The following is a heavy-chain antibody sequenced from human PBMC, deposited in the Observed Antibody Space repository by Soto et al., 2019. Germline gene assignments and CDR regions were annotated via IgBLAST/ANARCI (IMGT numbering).Heavy chain of an antibody. CDR1: GGSFSGYY. CDR3: AREPKGEYYYDRSGYQPVGPSGYFDL. D-gene: IGHD3-22*01. V-gene: IGHV4-34*01. Sequence: QVQLQQWGAGLLKPSETLSLTCAVYGGSFSGYYWSWIRQPPGKGLEWIGEINHSGSTNYNPSLKSRVTITVDSSKNQFSLKLSSVSAEDTAVYYFAREPKGEYYYDRSGYQPVGPSGYFDLWGRGTLVTVSS. CDR2: INHSGST. J-gene: IGHJ2*01.